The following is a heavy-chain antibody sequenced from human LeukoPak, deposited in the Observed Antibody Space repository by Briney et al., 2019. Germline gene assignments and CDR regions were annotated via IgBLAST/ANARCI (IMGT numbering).Heavy chain of an antibody. D-gene: IGHD2-15*01. CDR1: GYTFTSYG. CDR2: ISAYNGNT. V-gene: IGHV1-18*01. CDR3: ASLTDVVLAAPNDAFDI. Sequence: ASVKVSCKASGYTFTSYGISWVRQAPGQGLEWMGWISAYNGNTNYAQKLQGRVTMTTDTSTSTAYMELRSLRSDDTAVYYCASLTDVVLAAPNDAFDIWGQGTMVTVSS. J-gene: IGHJ3*02.